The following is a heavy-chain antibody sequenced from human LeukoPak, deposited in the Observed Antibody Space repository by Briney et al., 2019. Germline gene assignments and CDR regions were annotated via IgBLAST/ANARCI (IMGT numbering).Heavy chain of an antibody. J-gene: IGHJ4*02. CDR2: ISSSSSTM. V-gene: IGHV3-48*04. CDR3: AREPGDSSGWLSFDY. CDR1: GFTFISYS. D-gene: IGHD6-19*01. Sequence: GGPLRLSCAASGFTFISYSMNWVRQAPGKGLKWVSYISSSSSTMYYADSVNGRLTISRDNAKKALYLQMNSLRAEDTAVYYCAREPGDSSGWLSFDYWGQGTLVTVSS.